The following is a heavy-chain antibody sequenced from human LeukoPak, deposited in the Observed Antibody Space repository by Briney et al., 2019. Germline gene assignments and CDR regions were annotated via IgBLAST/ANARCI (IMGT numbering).Heavy chain of an antibody. CDR1: GGSFSGYY. V-gene: IGHV4-34*01. J-gene: IGHJ4*02. CDR3: ARTVGAVAGVDY. Sequence: SETLSLTCAVYGGSFSGYYWSWIRQPPGKGLEWIGEINHSGSTNYNPSLKSRVTISVDTSKNQFSLKLSSVAAADTAVYCCARTVGAVAGVDYWGQGTLVTVSS. CDR2: INHSGST. D-gene: IGHD6-19*01.